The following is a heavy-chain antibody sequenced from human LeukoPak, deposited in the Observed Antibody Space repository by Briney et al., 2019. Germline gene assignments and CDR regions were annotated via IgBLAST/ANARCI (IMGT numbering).Heavy chain of an antibody. D-gene: IGHD2-2*02. CDR2: IISILGIV. V-gene: IGHV1-69*04. Sequence: SVQVSCQASGGTFRSYAIGWVRQAPGQGREWMGRIISILGIVNYAQKFQGRVTINADKSTSTAYMELSRLRSEDTAVYYCARDPGYCSSTSCYREFDYWGQGTLVTVSS. J-gene: IGHJ4*02. CDR3: ARDPGYCSSTSCYREFDY. CDR1: GGTFRSYA.